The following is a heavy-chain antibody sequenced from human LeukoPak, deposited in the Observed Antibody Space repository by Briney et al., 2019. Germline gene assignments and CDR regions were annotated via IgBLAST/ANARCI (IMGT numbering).Heavy chain of an antibody. CDR2: IYDSGST. CDR3: AGYDSTGYYIDAFDI. J-gene: IGHJ3*02. Sequence: PSETLSLTCTVSGGSIRSSYYYWGWIRQSPGKGLEWIGSIYDSGSTYYNPSLKSRVTISVDTSKNQFSLKLNSVTAADTAVYYCAGYDSTGYYIDAFDIWGQGTMVTVSS. V-gene: IGHV4-39*01. D-gene: IGHD3-22*01. CDR1: GGSIRSSYYY.